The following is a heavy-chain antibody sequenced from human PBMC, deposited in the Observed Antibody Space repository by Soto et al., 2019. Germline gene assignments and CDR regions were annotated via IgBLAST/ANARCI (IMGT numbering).Heavy chain of an antibody. CDR1: GGSISSYY. V-gene: IGHV4-59*08. Sequence: PSETLSLTCTVSGGSISSYYWSWIRQPPGKGLEWIGYIYYSGSTNYNPSLKSRVTISVDTSKNQFSLKLSSVTAADTAVYYCARAPGTSYYYYMDVWGKGNTVTVSS. J-gene: IGHJ6*03. CDR3: ARAPGTSYYYYMDV. D-gene: IGHD1-26*01. CDR2: IYYSGST.